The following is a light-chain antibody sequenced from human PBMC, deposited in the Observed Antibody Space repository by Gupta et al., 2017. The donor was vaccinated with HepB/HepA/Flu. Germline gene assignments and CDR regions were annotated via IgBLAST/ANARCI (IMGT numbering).Light chain of an antibody. CDR3: QSYDSSLSGGV. V-gene: IGLV1-40*01. CDR2: GHT. J-gene: IGLJ3*02. CDR1: SSNIGAGYN. Sequence: SVLTQPPSVSGAPGQRVSISCTGSSSNIGAGYNVHWYQQVPGTAPKLLIYGHTNRPSGVPDRFSGSKSGTSASLAITGLQAEDEADYYCQSYDSSLSGGVLGGGTKLTVL.